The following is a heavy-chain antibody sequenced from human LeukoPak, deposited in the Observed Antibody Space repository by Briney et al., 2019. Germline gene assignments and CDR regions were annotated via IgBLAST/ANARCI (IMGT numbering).Heavy chain of an antibody. CDR3: ARPVAGSSVWRSFDY. J-gene: IGHJ4*02. Sequence: PSETLSPTCAVSGGSISSSNWWSWVRQPPGKGLEWIGEIYHGGSTNYNPSLKSRVTISVDKSKNQFSLKLSSVTAADTAVYYCARPVAGSSVWRSFDYWGQGTLVTVSS. V-gene: IGHV4-4*02. CDR2: IYHGGST. CDR1: GGSISSSNW. D-gene: IGHD6-19*01.